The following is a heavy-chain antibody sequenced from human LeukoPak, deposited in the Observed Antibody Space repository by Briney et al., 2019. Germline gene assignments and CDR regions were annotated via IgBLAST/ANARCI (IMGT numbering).Heavy chain of an antibody. J-gene: IGHJ6*03. V-gene: IGHV1-69*06. D-gene: IGHD6-13*01. CDR3: ARASSSWYNALFYYYMDV. Sequence: SVNVSCKASGGTFSSYAISWVRQAPGQGLEWMGGIIPIFGTANYAQKFQGRVTITADKSTSTAYMELSSLRSEDTAVYYCARASSSWYNALFYYYMDVWGKGTTVTVSS. CDR2: IIPIFGTA. CDR1: GGTFSSYA.